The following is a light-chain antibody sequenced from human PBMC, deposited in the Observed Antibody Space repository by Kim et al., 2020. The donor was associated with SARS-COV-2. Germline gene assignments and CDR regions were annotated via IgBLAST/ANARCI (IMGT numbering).Light chain of an antibody. J-gene: IGKJ2*01. Sequence: DIQMTQSPSSLSASIGDRVTITCQATQDFSPYLNWYRQKPGKAPQLLIYAASNLETGVPSRFSGNGSGTEFTFAVSSLQPEDIATYYCQQYDSFPFTFGQGTKLEI. CDR3: QQYDSFPFT. CDR1: QDFSPY. V-gene: IGKV1-33*01. CDR2: AAS.